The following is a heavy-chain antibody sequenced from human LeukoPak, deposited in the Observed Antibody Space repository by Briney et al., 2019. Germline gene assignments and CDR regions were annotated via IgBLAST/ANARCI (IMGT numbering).Heavy chain of an antibody. J-gene: IGHJ5*02. CDR2: MYYSSGNT. D-gene: IGHD3-10*01. V-gene: IGHV4-39*07. CDR1: GGSISSSTYY. Sequence: PSETLSLTCTVSGGSISSSTYYWGWIRQPPGKGLEWIGSMYYSSGNTYYNPSLKSRVTISVDTFKNQFSLKLSSVTAADTAVYYCARGRGEGRGIAMVRGVRAPSYNWFDPWGHGTQVTVSS. CDR3: ARGRGEGRGIAMVRGVRAPSYNWFDP.